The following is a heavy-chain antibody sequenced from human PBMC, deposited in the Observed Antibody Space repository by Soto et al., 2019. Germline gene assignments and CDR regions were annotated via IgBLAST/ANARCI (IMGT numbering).Heavy chain of an antibody. D-gene: IGHD3-22*01. CDR1: GGSISSGDYY. V-gene: IGHV4-30-4*01. CDR2: IYYSGST. CDR3: ASGSYYYDSSGYFYFDY. Sequence: PSETLSLTCTVSGGSISSGDYYWSWIRQPPGKGLEWIGYIYYSGSTYYNPSLKSRVTISVDTSKNQFSLKLSSVTAADTAVYYCASGSYYYDSSGYFYFDYWGQGTLVTVSS. J-gene: IGHJ4*02.